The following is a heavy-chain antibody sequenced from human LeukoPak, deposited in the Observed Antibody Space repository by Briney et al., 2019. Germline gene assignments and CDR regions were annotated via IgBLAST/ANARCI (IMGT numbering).Heavy chain of an antibody. CDR1: GGTFSSYA. D-gene: IGHD1-26*01. CDR2: IIPIFGTA. J-gene: IGHJ4*02. V-gene: IGHV1-69*05. CDR3: ARGWELLAALDY. Sequence: SVKVSCKASGGTFSSYAISWVRRAPGQGREWMGGIIPIFGTANYAQKFQGRVTITTDESTSTAYMELSSLRSEDTAVYYCARGWELLAALDYWGQGTLVTVSS.